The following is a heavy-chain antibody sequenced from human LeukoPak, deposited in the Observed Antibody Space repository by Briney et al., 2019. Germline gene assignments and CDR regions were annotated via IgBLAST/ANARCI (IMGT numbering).Heavy chain of an antibody. Sequence: SETLSLTCTVSGGSISSTNNYWGWIRQPPGKGLEWIGSIFHSGSTNYNPSLKSRVTISVDVSKNQFSLKGSSVTATDTAVYYCARHIANGDYFNYWGQGTLVTVSS. CDR3: ARHIANGDYFNY. D-gene: IGHD2-21*01. CDR1: GGSISSTNNY. CDR2: IFHSGST. V-gene: IGHV4-39*01. J-gene: IGHJ4*02.